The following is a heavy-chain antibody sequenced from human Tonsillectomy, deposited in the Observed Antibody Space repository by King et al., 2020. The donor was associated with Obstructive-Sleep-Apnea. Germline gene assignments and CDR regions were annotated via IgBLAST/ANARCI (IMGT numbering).Heavy chain of an antibody. V-gene: IGHV3-30*04. Sequence: VQLVESGGGVVQPGRSLRLSCAASGFTFSSYPMHWGRQAPGKGLEWVAVISYDGSNKYYADSVKGRFNISRDNSKNTLSLQMNSLRADDTAVYYCARDRRYCTSTSCYTLYGMDVWGQGTTVTVSS. J-gene: IGHJ6*02. CDR2: ISYDGSNK. CDR3: ARDRRYCTSTSCYTLYGMDV. CDR1: GFTFSSYP. D-gene: IGHD2-2*02.